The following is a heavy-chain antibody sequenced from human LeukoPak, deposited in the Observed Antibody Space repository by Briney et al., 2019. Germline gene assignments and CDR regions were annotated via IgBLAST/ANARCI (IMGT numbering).Heavy chain of an antibody. CDR3: AKDGRNSPLM. J-gene: IGHJ3*02. CDR2: ITSTGGTT. CDR1: GFTFSNYA. Sequence: GGSLRLSCAASGFTFSNYAMSWVRQAPGKGLDWVSGITSTGGTTYYADSVQGRFTISRDNSRNMLYLQMNSLRAEDTAVYYCAKDGRNSPLMWGQGTVVSVSS. D-gene: IGHD2/OR15-2a*01. V-gene: IGHV3-23*01.